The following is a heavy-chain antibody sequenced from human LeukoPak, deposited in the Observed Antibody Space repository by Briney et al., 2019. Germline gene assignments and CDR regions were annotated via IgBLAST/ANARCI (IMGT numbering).Heavy chain of an antibody. D-gene: IGHD3-10*01. CDR3: AREAYASGSFRTDYYYMDV. CDR1: GYTFTGYY. Sequence: ASVKVCCKASGYTFTGYYMHWVRQAPGQGLEWMGWISPTSGGTNYAQKFQGRVTMTRDTSISTAYMELRRLRSDDTAVYYCAREAYASGSFRTDYYYMDVWGKGTTVTISS. J-gene: IGHJ6*03. V-gene: IGHV1-2*02. CDR2: ISPTSGGT.